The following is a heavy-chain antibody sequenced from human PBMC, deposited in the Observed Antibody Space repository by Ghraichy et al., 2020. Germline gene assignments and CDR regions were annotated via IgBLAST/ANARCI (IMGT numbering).Heavy chain of an antibody. CDR3: ARGRPYSDYGQGFNWFDP. Sequence: SETLSLTCSVYGASLSGYYWSWIRQSPGKGLEWIWEINRSGGTNYNPSLRSRVTISVDTAKEQFSLKLSFVTAADTSVYYCARGRPYSDYGQGFNWFDPWGQGTPVTVSS. CDR1: GASLSGYY. J-gene: IGHJ5*02. D-gene: IGHD5-12*01. CDR2: INRSGGT. V-gene: IGHV4-34*01.